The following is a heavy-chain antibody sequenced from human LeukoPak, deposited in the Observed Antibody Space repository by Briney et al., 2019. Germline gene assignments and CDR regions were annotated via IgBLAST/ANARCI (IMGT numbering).Heavy chain of an antibody. CDR1: AGSISSSSYY. D-gene: IGHD3-10*01. J-gene: IGHJ5*02. V-gene: IGHV4-39*07. Sequence: SETLSLTCTVSAGSISSSSYYWGWIRQPPGKGLEWIGRIYYSGSTYYNPSLKSRVTISVDTSKNQFSLKLSSVTAADTAVYYCARPAKYYYGSGSYYTNWFDPWGQGTLVTVSS. CDR3: ARPAKYYYGSGSYYTNWFDP. CDR2: IYYSGST.